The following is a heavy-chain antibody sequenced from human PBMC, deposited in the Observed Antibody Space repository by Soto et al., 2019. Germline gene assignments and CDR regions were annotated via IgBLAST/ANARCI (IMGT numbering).Heavy chain of an antibody. J-gene: IGHJ4*02. CDR3: ASLNGDYVSY. CDR2: IYYSGST. V-gene: IGHV4-39*01. D-gene: IGHD4-17*01. CDR1: GGSISSSTYY. Sequence: QLQLQESGPGLVKPSETLSLTCTVSGGSISSSTYYWGWIRQSPGKGLEWIGSIYYSGSTYYNPSLKSRVTISVDTSKNQFSLKLSSVTAADTAVYYYASLNGDYVSYWGQGTLVTVSS.